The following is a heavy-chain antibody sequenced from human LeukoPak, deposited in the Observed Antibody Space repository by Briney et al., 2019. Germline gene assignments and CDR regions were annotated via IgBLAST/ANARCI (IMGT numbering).Heavy chain of an antibody. V-gene: IGHV3-23*01. CDR3: AKDHESDGYPCLDH. CDR2: ISASGP. D-gene: IGHD3-22*01. CDR1: GFNFCRLA. Sequence: GALRLSCAASGFNFCRLAIAWVRPAPGKGVEWVSTISASGPYYADAVRGRFTISRDNSRNTLSLQMDSLRAEDTAVYYCAKDHESDGYPCLDHWGLGTLVTVSS. J-gene: IGHJ4*02.